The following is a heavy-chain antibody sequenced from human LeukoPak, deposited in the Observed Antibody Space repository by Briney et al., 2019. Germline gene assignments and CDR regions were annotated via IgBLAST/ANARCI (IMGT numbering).Heavy chain of an antibody. J-gene: IGHJ4*02. CDR1: GYSFTSYW. V-gene: IGHV5-51*01. D-gene: IGHD5-12*01. Sequence: GESLKISCKGSGYSFTSYWIGWVRQMPGKGLEWMGIIYPGDSDTRYSPSFQGQVTISADKSISTAYLQWSSLKASDTAMYYCARLGYNGYDPGPLDYWGQGTLVTVSS. CDR2: IYPGDSDT. CDR3: ARLGYNGYDPGPLDY.